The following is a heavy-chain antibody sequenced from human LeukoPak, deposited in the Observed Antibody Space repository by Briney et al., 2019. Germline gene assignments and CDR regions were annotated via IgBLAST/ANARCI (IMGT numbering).Heavy chain of an antibody. V-gene: IGHV3-74*01. CDR2: INSDGSST. Sequence: PGGSLRLSCAASGFTFSSYWMHWVRQAPGKGLVWVSRINSDGSSTSYADSVKGRFTISRDNAKNTLYLQMNSLSAEDTAVYYCVRGDTGMGNMDVWGKGTTVTVSS. CDR1: GFTFSSYW. D-gene: IGHD5-18*01. CDR3: VRGDTGMGNMDV. J-gene: IGHJ6*03.